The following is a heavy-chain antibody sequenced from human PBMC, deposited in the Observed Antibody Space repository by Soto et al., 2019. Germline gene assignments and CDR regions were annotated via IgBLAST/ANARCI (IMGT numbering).Heavy chain of an antibody. CDR3: ARGPHYSNLDY. CDR1: GFTVSRNY. V-gene: IGHV3-53*01. J-gene: IGHJ4*02. CDR2: TYSGGST. D-gene: IGHD4-4*01. Sequence: EVQLVESGGGLIQPGGSLRLSCAASGFTVSRNYMSWVRQAPGKGLEWVSVTYSGGSTYYADSVKGRFTISRDNSKNTLYLQMNSLRDEATAVYYGARGPHYSNLDYWGQGTLVTVSS.